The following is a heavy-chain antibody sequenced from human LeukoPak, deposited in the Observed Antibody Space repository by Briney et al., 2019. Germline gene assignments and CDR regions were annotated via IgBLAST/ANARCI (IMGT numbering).Heavy chain of an antibody. D-gene: IGHD3-10*01. CDR3: ARDRLGSGTYTDY. CDR2: IYYSGST. Sequence: KPSETLSLTCTVSGGSISSYYWSWIRQPPGKGLEWIGYIYYSGSTNCNPSLKSRVTISVDTSKNQFSLKLSSVTAADTAVYYCARDRLGSGTYTDYWGQGTLVTVSS. V-gene: IGHV4-59*01. J-gene: IGHJ4*02. CDR1: GGSISSYY.